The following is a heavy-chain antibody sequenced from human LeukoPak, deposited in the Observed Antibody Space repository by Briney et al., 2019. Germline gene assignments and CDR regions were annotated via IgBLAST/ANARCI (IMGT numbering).Heavy chain of an antibody. CDR3: AKDHDYYDSSGLDY. CDR2: IRYDGSNK. V-gene: IGHV3-30*02. D-gene: IGHD3-22*01. Sequence: PGGSLRLSCAASGFTFSSYGMHWVRQAPGKGLEWVAFIRYDGSNKYYADSVKGRFTISRDNSKNTLYLQMNSLRAEDTAVYYCAKDHDYYDSSGLDYWGQGTLVTVSS. J-gene: IGHJ4*02. CDR1: GFTFSSYG.